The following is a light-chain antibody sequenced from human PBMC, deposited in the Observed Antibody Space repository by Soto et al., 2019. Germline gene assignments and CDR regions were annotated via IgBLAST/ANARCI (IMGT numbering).Light chain of an antibody. V-gene: IGKV1-5*03. CDR3: QHLTGYSWM. Sequence: DIHMTQSPSTLSASVGDIVTITCRASQSLTIWLALYRQKPGKAPNLLIYKTFSSESGGPSRFRGSGSGTEFTLTIRSLQPDVYACYDCQHLTGYSWMVGQGTNVEVK. J-gene: IGKJ1*01. CDR2: KTF. CDR1: QSLTIW.